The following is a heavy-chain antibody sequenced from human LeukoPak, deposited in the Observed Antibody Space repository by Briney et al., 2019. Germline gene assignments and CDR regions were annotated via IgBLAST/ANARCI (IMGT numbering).Heavy chain of an antibody. J-gene: IGHJ4*02. D-gene: IGHD6-19*01. CDR2: ISGSGGST. Sequence: GGSLRLSCAASGFTFSSYAMSWVRQAPGKGLEWVSAISGSGGSTYYADSVKGRFTISRDNSKNTLYLQMNSLRAEDTAVYYCAKDREYSSGWAWGLWWGQETLVTVSS. CDR3: AKDREYSSGWAWGLW. CDR1: GFTFSSYA. V-gene: IGHV3-23*01.